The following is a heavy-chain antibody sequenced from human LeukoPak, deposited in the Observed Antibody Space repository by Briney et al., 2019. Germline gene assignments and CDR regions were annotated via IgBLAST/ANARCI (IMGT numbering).Heavy chain of an antibody. J-gene: IGHJ4*02. Sequence: SGTLSLTCTVSGGSISGSHWSWIRQPPGKGLEWIAYMYNSGSTNYNPSLKSRVTISIDTSKNQFSLKLSSLTAADTAIYYCARGIESYGDYGYWGQGILVTVSS. CDR3: ARGIESYGDYGY. CDR1: GGSISGSH. CDR2: MYNSGST. V-gene: IGHV4-59*01. D-gene: IGHD4-17*01.